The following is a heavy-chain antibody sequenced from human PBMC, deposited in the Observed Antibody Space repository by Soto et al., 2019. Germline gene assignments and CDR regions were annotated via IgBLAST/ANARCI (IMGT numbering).Heavy chain of an antibody. Sequence: QVQLVQSGAEVKKPGASVKVSCKASGYTFTSYAMHWVRQAPGQRLEWMGWINAGNGNTKYSQKFQGRVTITRDASASTAYMELSSLRSEDTAVYYCARGPGGPDGPGDYWGQGTLVTVSS. D-gene: IGHD2-15*01. CDR3: ARGPGGPDGPGDY. V-gene: IGHV1-3*01. CDR2: INAGNGNT. J-gene: IGHJ4*02. CDR1: GYTFTSYA.